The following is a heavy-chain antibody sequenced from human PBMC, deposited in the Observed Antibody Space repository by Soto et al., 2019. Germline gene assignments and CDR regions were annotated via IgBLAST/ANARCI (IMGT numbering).Heavy chain of an antibody. CDR3: ARATRVAAGRYYFDY. CDR1: GFTFSTYG. CDR2: ISGSGGST. Sequence: PGGSLRLSCAASGFTFSTYGMTWVRQAPGKGLDWVSSISGSGGSTYSADSVKGQFAISRDSSKNTVYLQMSSLGVDDTAVYYCARATRVAAGRYYFDYWGHGTLVTVSS. V-gene: IGHV3-23*01. D-gene: IGHD6-13*01. J-gene: IGHJ4*01.